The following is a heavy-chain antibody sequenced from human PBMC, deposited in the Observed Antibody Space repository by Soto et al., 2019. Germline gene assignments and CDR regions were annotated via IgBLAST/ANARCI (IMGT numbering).Heavy chain of an antibody. D-gene: IGHD5-18*01. CDR1: GFTFSNYG. CDR3: ARDSSKYTYGSFYFDY. J-gene: IGHJ4*02. Sequence: GGSLRLSCAASGFTFSNYGINWVRQAPGRGLEWISFISYSSATIHYADSVRGRFTISRGNANNSLYLEMSSLRDEDTAVYFCARDSSKYTYGSFYFDYWGQGTLVTVSS. CDR2: ISYSSATI. V-gene: IGHV3-48*02.